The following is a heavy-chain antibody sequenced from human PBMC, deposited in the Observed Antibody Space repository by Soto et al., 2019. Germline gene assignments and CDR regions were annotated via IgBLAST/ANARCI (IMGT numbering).Heavy chain of an antibody. Sequence: ASETLSLTCTVSGGSISSGGYYWSWIRQHPGKGLEWIGYIYYSGSTYYNPSLKSRVTISVDTSKNQFSLKLSSVTAADTAVYYCARSGGYYDSSGYHHDAFDIWGQGTMVTVSS. J-gene: IGHJ3*02. CDR1: GGSISSGGYY. D-gene: IGHD3-22*01. CDR3: ARSGGYYDSSGYHHDAFDI. CDR2: IYYSGST. V-gene: IGHV4-31*03.